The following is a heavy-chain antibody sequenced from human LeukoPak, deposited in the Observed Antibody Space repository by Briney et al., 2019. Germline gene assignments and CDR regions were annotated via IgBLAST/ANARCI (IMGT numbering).Heavy chain of an antibody. CDR3: ARGWSSYYFDY. D-gene: IGHD2-15*01. V-gene: IGHV3-21*01. CDR1: RFTLSSYS. CDR2: VGSSSSYI. Sequence: GGSLRLSCAASRFTLSSYSMSWVRQAPGKGLEWVSSVGSSSSYIYYADSVRGRFTISRDNAKNSLYLQMNGLRAEDTAVYYCARGWSSYYFDYWGQGTRVTVSS. J-gene: IGHJ4*02.